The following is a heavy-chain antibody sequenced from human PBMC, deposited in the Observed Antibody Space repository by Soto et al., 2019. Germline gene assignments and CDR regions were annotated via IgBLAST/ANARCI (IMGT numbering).Heavy chain of an antibody. V-gene: IGHV4-38-2*01. CDR3: ARVPVEPIAARGGFDY. D-gene: IGHD6-6*01. CDR2: IYHSGST. CDR1: GYSISSGYY. Sequence: SEPLSLTCDVSGYSISSGYYWGWIRQPPGKGLEWIGSIYHSGSTYYNPSLKSRVTISVDTSKNQFSLNLSSVTAADTAVYYCARVPVEPIAARGGFDYWGQGTLVTVS. J-gene: IGHJ4*02.